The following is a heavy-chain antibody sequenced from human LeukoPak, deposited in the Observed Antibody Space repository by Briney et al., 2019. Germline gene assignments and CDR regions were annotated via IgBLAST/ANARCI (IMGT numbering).Heavy chain of an antibody. CDR3: ARVLTNFGDYWYFDL. V-gene: IGHV4-39*01. J-gene: IGHJ2*01. D-gene: IGHD2-8*01. CDR2: IYYSGST. Sequence: PSETLSLTCTVSGGSISSSSYYWGWIRQPPGKGLEWIGSIYYSGSTYYNPSLKSRVTISVDASKNQFSLKLSSVTAADTAVYYCARVLTNFGDYWYFDLWGRGTLVTVSS. CDR1: GGSISSSSYY.